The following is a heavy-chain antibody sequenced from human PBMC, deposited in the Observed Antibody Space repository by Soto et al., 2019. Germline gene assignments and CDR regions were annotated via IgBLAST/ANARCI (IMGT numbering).Heavy chain of an antibody. CDR2: ISWDGGTI. Sequence: DVQLVESGGGLAQPGRSLRLSCATSGFTFDDYAMHWVRQAPGKGLEWVSGISWDGGTIGYADSVKGRFTISRDNAKKSLFMEMNTLRPEDTAIYFCATDLFQDDFGSGYQKWGKGTLVTVSS. V-gene: IGHV3-9*01. CDR3: ATDLFQDDFGSGYQK. CDR1: GFTFDDYA. D-gene: IGHD3-3*01. J-gene: IGHJ4*02.